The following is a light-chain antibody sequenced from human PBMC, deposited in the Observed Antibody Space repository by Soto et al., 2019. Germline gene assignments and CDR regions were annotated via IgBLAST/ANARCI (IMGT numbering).Light chain of an antibody. CDR1: SSDVGGYNY. CDR3: SSHAGATKV. Sequence: QSALTQPPSASGSLGQAVTISCTGTSSDVGGYNYVSWYQQHPGKAPRLMIYEVNKRPSGVPDRFSGSKSGNTASLTVSGLQAEDEADYYCSSHAGATKVFGTGTQLTVL. J-gene: IGLJ1*01. V-gene: IGLV2-8*01. CDR2: EVN.